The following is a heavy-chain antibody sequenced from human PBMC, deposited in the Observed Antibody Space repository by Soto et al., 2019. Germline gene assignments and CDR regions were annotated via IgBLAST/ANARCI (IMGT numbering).Heavy chain of an antibody. CDR2: IYTSGST. D-gene: IGHD2-21*01. J-gene: IGHJ4*02. Sequence: SETLSLTCTVSGGSILSYYWSWIRPPAGKGLWWIGRIYTSGSTNYNPSLTSRVTMSVDTSKNQFSLKLSSVTAADTAVYYCASTVWPIFDYWGQGTLVTVSS. CDR1: GGSILSYY. V-gene: IGHV4-4*07. CDR3: ASTVWPIFDY.